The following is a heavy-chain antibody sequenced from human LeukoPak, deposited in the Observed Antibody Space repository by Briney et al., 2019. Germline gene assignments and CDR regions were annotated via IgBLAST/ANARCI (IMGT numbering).Heavy chain of an antibody. V-gene: IGHV3-43*02. D-gene: IGHD5-18*01. CDR1: GFTFDDYA. CDR3: VKDNNYGPDY. Sequence: GGSLRLSCAASGFTFDDYAMHWVRQTPGKGLESVSLISGDGTTTSYADSVWGRFSISRDNSKNSLYLQMSSLRTEDTALYYCVKDNNYGPDYWGQGTLVTVSS. CDR2: ISGDGTTT. J-gene: IGHJ4*02.